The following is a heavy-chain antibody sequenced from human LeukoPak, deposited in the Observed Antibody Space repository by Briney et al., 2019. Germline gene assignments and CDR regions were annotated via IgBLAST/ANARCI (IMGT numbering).Heavy chain of an antibody. CDR2: IRYDGSNK. Sequence: GGSLRLSCAASGFTFSSYGMHWVRQAPGKGLEWVAFIRYDGSNKYYADSVKGRFTISRDNSKNTLYLQMNSLRAEDTAVYYCAKDSGYSYGYSYYYYYMDVWGKGTTVTISS. CDR3: AKDSGYSYGYSYYYYYMDV. CDR1: GFTFSSYG. V-gene: IGHV3-30*02. D-gene: IGHD5-18*01. J-gene: IGHJ6*03.